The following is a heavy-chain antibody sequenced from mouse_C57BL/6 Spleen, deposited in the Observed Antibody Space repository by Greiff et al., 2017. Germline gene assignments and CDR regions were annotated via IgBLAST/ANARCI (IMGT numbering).Heavy chain of an antibody. CDR2: INPSSGYT. J-gene: IGHJ2*01. D-gene: IGHD2-4*01. V-gene: IGHV1S26*01. CDR1: GYTFTSYT. CDR3: ARWGYDYDESYFDY. Sequence: VQLQQPGAELVKPGASVKVSCKASGYTFTSYTMHWVKQRPGQGLEWIGYINPSSGYTKYNQKFKDKATLTADKSSSTAYMQLSSLTSEDSAVYYCARWGYDYDESYFDYWGQGTTLTVSS.